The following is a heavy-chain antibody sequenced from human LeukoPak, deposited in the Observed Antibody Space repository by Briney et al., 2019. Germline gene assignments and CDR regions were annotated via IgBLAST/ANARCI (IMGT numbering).Heavy chain of an antibody. CDR3: ARGRIAAAGDFDY. CDR2: IIPILGIA. V-gene: IGHV1-69*02. J-gene: IGHJ4*02. D-gene: IGHD6-13*01. CDR1: GYTFTGYY. Sequence: VASVKVSCKASGYTFTGYYMHWVRQAPGQGLEWMGRIIPILGIANYAQKFQGRVTITADKSTSTAYMELSSLRSEDTAVYYCARGRIAAAGDFDYWGQGTLVTVSS.